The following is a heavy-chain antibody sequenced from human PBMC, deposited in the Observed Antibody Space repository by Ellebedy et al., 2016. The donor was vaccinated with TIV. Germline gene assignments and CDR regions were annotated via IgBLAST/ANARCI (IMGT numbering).Heavy chain of an antibody. V-gene: IGHV3-23*01. Sequence: GESLKISCAASGFTFSSFAISWVRQAPGKGLEWVSVISGGGGNTEYADSVKGRFTISRDNSKNTLNLQMNTLRAEDTALYYCAKSHDSSGYHYIGAFDIWGQGTTVTVSS. CDR3: AKSHDSSGYHYIGAFDI. CDR1: GFTFSSFA. D-gene: IGHD3-22*01. CDR2: ISGGGGNT. J-gene: IGHJ3*02.